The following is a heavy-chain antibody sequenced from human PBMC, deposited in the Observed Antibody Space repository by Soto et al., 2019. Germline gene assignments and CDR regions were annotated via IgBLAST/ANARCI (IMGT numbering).Heavy chain of an antibody. J-gene: IGHJ5*02. D-gene: IGHD6-19*01. CDR3: ARHGPSISGWYGNWFDP. CDR2: IDPSDSYT. CDR1: GYSFTSYW. V-gene: IGHV5-10-1*01. Sequence: PGESLKISCKGSGYSFTSYWISWVRQMPGKGLEWMGRIDPSDSYTNYSPPFQGHVTISADKSISTAYLQWSSLKASDTAMYYCARHGPSISGWYGNWFDPWGQGTLVTVSS.